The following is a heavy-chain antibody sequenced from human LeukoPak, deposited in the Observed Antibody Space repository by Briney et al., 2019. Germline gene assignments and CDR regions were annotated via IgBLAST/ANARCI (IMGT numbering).Heavy chain of an antibody. CDR3: ASSYCSSTSCYMRGGGTYYFDY. Sequence: SVKVSCKASGGTFSSSAISWVRQAPGQGLEWMGRIIHIFGIANYAQKFQGRVTITADKSTSTAYMELSSLRSEDTAVYYCASSYCSSTSCYMRGGGTYYFDYWGQGTQVTVSS. D-gene: IGHD2-2*02. V-gene: IGHV1-69*04. CDR2: IIHIFGIA. J-gene: IGHJ4*02. CDR1: GGTFSSSA.